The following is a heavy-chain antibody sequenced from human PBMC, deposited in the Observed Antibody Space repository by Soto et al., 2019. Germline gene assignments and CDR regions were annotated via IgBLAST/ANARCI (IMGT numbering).Heavy chain of an antibody. CDR2: INHSGST. J-gene: IGHJ6*02. CDR1: GGSFSGYY. V-gene: IGHV4-34*01. CDR3: ARRAVSTGYHYYYGLDV. D-gene: IGHD4-4*01. Sequence: PSETLSLTCAVYGGSFSGYYWSWIRQPPGKGLEWIGDINHSGSTNYSPSLKSRVTISVDSSRSQFSLKLSSVTAADAAVYFCARRAVSTGYHYYYGLDVWGQGTTVTVSS.